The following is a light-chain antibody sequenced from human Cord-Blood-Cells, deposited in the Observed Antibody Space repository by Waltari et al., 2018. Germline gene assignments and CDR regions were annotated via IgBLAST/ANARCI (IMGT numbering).Light chain of an antibody. CDR1: QSISSW. Sequence: DIQMTQSPSTLSASVGDRVTVTCRASQSISSWLAWYQQKPGKAPKLLIYKASSLESGVPSRFSGSGSGTEFTLTISSLQPDDFATYYCQQYNSYPYSFGQGTKLEIK. J-gene: IGKJ2*03. CDR2: KAS. V-gene: IGKV1-5*03. CDR3: QQYNSYPYS.